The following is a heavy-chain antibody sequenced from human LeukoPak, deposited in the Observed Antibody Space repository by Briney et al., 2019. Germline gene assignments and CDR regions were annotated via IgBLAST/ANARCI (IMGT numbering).Heavy chain of an antibody. J-gene: IGHJ3*02. CDR3: AKLAWDDAFDI. D-gene: IGHD1-1*01. Sequence: GGSLRLSCAASGFTFSSYEMHWVRQAPGKGLDWVAYISSSGSTIYYAYSLKGRFTISRDNARKSVYLQMNSMRAEDKAVYYCAKLAWDDAFDIWGQGKMVNVSS. V-gene: IGHV3-48*03. CDR1: GFTFSSYE. CDR2: ISSSGSTI.